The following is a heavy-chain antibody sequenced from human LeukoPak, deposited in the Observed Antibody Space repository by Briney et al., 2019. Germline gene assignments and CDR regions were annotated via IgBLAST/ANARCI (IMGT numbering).Heavy chain of an antibody. D-gene: IGHD3-10*01. CDR1: GGSFSGYY. CDR2: ITHSGST. V-gene: IGHV4-34*01. Sequence: PSETLSLTCVVSGGSFSGYYWSWLRQSPGKGLEWVGEITHSGSTNYNPSLKSRVTFDRDSSEKKFSLNLSSVTAADTAIYYCARHVYGSGSYLRYYFDTWAQGALVTVSS. J-gene: IGHJ5*01. CDR3: ARHVYGSGSYLRYYFDT.